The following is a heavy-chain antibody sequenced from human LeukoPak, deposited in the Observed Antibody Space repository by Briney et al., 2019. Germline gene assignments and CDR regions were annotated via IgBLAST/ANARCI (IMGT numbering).Heavy chain of an antibody. J-gene: IGHJ4*01. CDR3: ARGPGQFDY. CDR2: INPSSGGT. Sequence: VASVKVSCKASGYTFTGYYIHWVRQAPGQGLEWMGWINPSSGGTNSAQKFQGRVTMTRDTSISTAYMELSRLRSDDTAVYYCARGPGQFDYWGHGTLVTVSS. V-gene: IGHV1-2*02. CDR1: GYTFTGYY.